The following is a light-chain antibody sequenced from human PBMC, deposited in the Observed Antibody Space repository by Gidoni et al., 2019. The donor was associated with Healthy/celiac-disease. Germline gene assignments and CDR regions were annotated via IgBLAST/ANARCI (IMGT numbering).Light chain of an antibody. Sequence: IQMTQSPSSLSASVGDRVTITCQASQDISNYLNWYQQKPAKAPKLLIYDASNLETGVPSRLSGSGSGTDFTFTISSLQPEDIATYYCQQYDNLPLFTFGPXTKVDIK. V-gene: IGKV1-33*01. CDR2: DAS. CDR3: QQYDNLPLFT. CDR1: QDISNY. J-gene: IGKJ3*01.